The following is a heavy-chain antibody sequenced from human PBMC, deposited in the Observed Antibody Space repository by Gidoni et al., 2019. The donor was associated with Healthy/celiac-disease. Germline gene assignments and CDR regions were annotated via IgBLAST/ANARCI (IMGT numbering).Heavy chain of an antibody. J-gene: IGHJ4*02. CDR1: GFTFSRYG. V-gene: IGHV3-33*08. CDR3: ARALPYSSGWDGLGY. D-gene: IGHD6-19*01. Sequence: QVQLVESGGGVVQPGRSLRLSCAASGFTFSRYGMHWVRQAPGKGLEWVAVIWYDGSNKYYADSVKGRFTISRDNSKNTLYLQMNSLRAEDTAVYYCARALPYSSGWDGLGYWGQGTLVTVSS. CDR2: IWYDGSNK.